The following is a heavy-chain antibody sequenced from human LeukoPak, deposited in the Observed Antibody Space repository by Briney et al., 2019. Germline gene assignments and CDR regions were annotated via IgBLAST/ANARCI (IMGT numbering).Heavy chain of an antibody. CDR3: ARIGAAGFDY. V-gene: IGHV3-7*03. CDR1: GFTLTRYW. J-gene: IGHJ4*02. CDR2: INEDGSEK. Sequence: GGSLRLSCAASGFTLTRYWMSWVRQAPGKGPEWVANINEDGSEKYYLDSVRGRFTFSRDNARNSLYLQMNSLRVEDAAVYFCARIGAAGFDYWGQGALVTVSS. D-gene: IGHD6-13*01.